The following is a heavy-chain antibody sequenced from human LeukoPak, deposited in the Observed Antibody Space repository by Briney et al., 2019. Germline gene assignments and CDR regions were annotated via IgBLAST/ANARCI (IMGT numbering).Heavy chain of an antibody. V-gene: IGHV3-74*01. CDR3: ARGEYPHAFDI. CDR1: GFTFSSFY. J-gene: IGHJ3*02. CDR2: INGGGTII. D-gene: IGHD2-2*02. Sequence: PGGSLRLSCAASGFTFSSFYMHWVRQAPGKGLVWVSRINGGGTIINYADSVKGRFTISRDNAKNTLYLQMNSLRAEDTALYYCARGEYPHAFDIWGQGTMVSVSS.